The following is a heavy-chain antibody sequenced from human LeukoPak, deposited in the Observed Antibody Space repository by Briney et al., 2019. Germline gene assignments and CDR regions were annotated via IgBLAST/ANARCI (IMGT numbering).Heavy chain of an antibody. D-gene: IGHD3-10*01. CDR2: ISTYNGDT. CDR3: ARDGRGPNYYGSGSYYANWFDP. CDR1: GYIFTNYG. Sequence: ASVKVSCKASGYIFTNYGITWVRQVPGQGLEWMGWISTYNGDTNYVQKFQGRVTITADKSTSTAYMELSSLRSEDTAVYYCARDGRGPNYYGSGSYYANWFDPWGQGTLVTVSS. V-gene: IGHV1-18*01. J-gene: IGHJ5*02.